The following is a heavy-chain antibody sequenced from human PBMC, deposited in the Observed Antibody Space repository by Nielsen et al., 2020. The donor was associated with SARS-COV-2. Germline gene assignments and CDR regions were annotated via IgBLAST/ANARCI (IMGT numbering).Heavy chain of an antibody. J-gene: IGHJ4*02. D-gene: IGHD4-23*01. CDR3: SSPTVAY. V-gene: IGHV3-73*01. CDR1: GFTFSGSA. CDR2: IRSYANEYAT. Sequence: GGSLRLSCVASGFTFSGSAMHWVRQASGKGLEWLGRIRSYANEYATAYAASVKGRFTISRDDSKNTAYLQMNSLKIEDTAVYYCSSPTVAYWGQGTLVTVSS.